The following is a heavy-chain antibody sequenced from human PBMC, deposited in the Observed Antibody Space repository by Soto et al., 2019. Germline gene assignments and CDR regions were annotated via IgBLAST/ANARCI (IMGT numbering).Heavy chain of an antibody. Sequence: SETLSLTCTASGGSISSYYWSWIRQPPGKGLEWIGYVYYSGSTNYNPSLKSRVTISVDTSKNQFSLKMSSVTAADTAVYYCARDLRSYPYYYYGMDVWGQGTTVTVSS. J-gene: IGHJ6*02. V-gene: IGHV4-59*01. CDR2: VYYSGST. D-gene: IGHD3-16*02. CDR1: GGSISSYY. CDR3: ARDLRSYPYYYYGMDV.